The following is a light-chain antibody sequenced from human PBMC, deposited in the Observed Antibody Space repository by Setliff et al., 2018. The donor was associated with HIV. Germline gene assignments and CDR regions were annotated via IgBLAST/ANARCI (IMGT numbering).Light chain of an antibody. J-gene: IGLJ2*01. CDR2: EVN. Sequence: QSALTQPPSASGSPGQSVTISCTGTSSDVGGYNYVYCYQQHPGKAPQVMIYEVNKRPSGVPDRFPVSKSGNTASLTVSGLQADAEADYYCSSYAGSNKTIFGGGTKVTVL. V-gene: IGLV2-8*01. CDR1: SSDVGGYNY. CDR3: SSYAGSNKTI.